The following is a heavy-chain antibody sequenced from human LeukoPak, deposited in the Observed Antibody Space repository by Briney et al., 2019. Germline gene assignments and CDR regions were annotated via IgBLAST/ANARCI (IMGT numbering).Heavy chain of an antibody. Sequence: PGGSLRLSCAASGFTFSSYSMNWVRQAPGKGLEWVSYISSSSSTIYYADSVKGRFTISRDNAKNSLYLQMNSLRAEDTAVYYCARGPYYYDSSGYQIQHWGQGTLVTVSS. CDR2: ISSSSSTI. J-gene: IGHJ1*01. D-gene: IGHD3-22*01. CDR1: GFTFSSYS. V-gene: IGHV3-48*01. CDR3: ARGPYYYDSSGYQIQH.